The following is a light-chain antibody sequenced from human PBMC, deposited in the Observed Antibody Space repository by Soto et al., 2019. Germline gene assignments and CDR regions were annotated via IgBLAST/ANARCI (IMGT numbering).Light chain of an antibody. Sequence: QSVLTQPASVSGSPGQSITISCSGTSSDVGAYNIVSWYQQHPGIAPKLVIYEGSKRPSRISSRFSGSKSGNTASLTISGLQAEDEADYYCCSYAGSSSFVVFGGGTQLTVL. V-gene: IGLV2-23*03. CDR3: CSYAGSSSFVV. CDR2: EGS. CDR1: SSDVGAYNI. J-gene: IGLJ2*01.